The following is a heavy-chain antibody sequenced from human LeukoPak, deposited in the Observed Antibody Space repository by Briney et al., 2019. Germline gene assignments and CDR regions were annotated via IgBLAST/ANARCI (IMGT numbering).Heavy chain of an antibody. CDR1: GFTFSSYW. J-gene: IGHJ4*02. CDR3: ARGNLGIGPVWY. V-gene: IGHV3-7*03. D-gene: IGHD7-27*01. Sequence: GGSLRLSCAASGFTFSSYWMNWARQAPGKGLEWVASINHNGNVNYYVDSVKGRFTISRDNAKNSLYLQMSNLRAEDTAVYYCARGNLGIGPVWYWGQGTLVTVSS. CDR2: INHNGNVN.